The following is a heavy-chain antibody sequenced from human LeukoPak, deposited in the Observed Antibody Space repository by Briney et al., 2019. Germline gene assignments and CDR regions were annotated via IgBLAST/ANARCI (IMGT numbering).Heavy chain of an antibody. D-gene: IGHD3-10*01. CDR2: IYYSGST. CDR1: GGSISSYNYY. J-gene: IGHJ3*02. CDR3: ASRRGSFDAFDI. Sequence: KSSETLSLTCTVSGGSISSYNYYWGWIRQPPGKGLEWIGSIYYSGSTYYNPSLKSRVAISVDTSKNQYSLKLSSVPAADTAVYFCASRRGSFDAFDIWGQGTMVTVSS. V-gene: IGHV4-39*01.